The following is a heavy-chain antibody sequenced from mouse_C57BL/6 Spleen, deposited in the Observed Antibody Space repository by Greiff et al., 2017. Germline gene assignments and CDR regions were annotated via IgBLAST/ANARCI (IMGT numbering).Heavy chain of an antibody. J-gene: IGHJ2*01. CDR2: IDPSDSYT. V-gene: IGHV1-69*01. CDR3: SRRDWYFDY. CDR1: GYTFTSYW. Sequence: QVQLQQPGAELVMPGASVKLSCKASGYTFTSYWMHWVKQRPGQGLEWIGEIDPSDSYTNYNQKFKGKSTLTVDKSSSTAYMQLSSLTSEDSAGYYCSRRDWYFDYWGQGTTLTVSS. D-gene: IGHD3-3*01.